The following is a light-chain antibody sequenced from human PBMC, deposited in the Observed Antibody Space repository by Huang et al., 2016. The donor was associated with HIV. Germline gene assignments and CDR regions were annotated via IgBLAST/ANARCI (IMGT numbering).Light chain of an antibody. V-gene: IGKV3-15*01. Sequence: EVVLTQSPATLAASPGERAALSCRASQSVSSSLAWYQQKPGQAPRLLIYSASTRATGVPARCSGSGSGTEFTLTISSLQSEDFALYYCQQYNNWPPWTFGQGTKVDIK. J-gene: IGKJ1*01. CDR1: QSVSSS. CDR3: QQYNNWPPWT. CDR2: SAS.